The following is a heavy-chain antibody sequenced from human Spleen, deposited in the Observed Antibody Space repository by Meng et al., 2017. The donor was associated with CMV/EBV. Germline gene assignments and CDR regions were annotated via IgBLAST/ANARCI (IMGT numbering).Heavy chain of an antibody. CDR1: TFSNYA. Sequence: TFSNYAVSWVRQAPGQGLEWMGGIIPVLGVANYAQKFQGRVTITADKSTSTAYMELSGLRSEDTAVYYCARDPPYDYDSSPYSNFNYWGQGTLVTVSS. J-gene: IGHJ4*02. V-gene: IGHV1-69*10. CDR3: ARDPPYDYDSSPYSNFNY. D-gene: IGHD3-22*01. CDR2: IIPVLGVA.